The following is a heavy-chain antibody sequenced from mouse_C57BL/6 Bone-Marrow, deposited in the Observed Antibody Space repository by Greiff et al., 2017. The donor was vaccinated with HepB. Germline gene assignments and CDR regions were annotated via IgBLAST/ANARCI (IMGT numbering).Heavy chain of an antibody. J-gene: IGHJ4*01. CDR3: ARKGYYGKDAMDY. CDR2: IYPRSGNT. D-gene: IGHD1-1*01. Sequence: QVQLKQSGAELARPGASVKLSCKASGYTFTSYGISWVKQRTGQGLEWIGEIYPRSGNTYYNEKFKGKATLTADKSSSTAYMELRSLTSEDSAVYFCARKGYYGKDAMDYWGQGTSVTVSS. CDR1: GYTFTSYG. V-gene: IGHV1-81*01.